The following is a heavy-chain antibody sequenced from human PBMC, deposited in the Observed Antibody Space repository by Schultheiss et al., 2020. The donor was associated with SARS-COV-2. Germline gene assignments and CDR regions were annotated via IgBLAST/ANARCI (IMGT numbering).Heavy chain of an antibody. CDR2: IKSKTDGGTT. Sequence: SCAASGFTFSSFEMNWVRQAPGKGLEWVGRIKSKTDGGTTDYAAPVKGRFTISRDDSKNTLYLQMNSLKTEDTAVYYCTTAPGDVPGYWGQGTLVTVSS. CDR1: GFTFSSFE. J-gene: IGHJ4*02. D-gene: IGHD1-1*01. V-gene: IGHV3-15*01. CDR3: TTAPGDVPGY.